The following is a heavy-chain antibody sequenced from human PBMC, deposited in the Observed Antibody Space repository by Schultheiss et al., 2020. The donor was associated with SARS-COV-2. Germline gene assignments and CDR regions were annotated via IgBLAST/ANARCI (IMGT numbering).Heavy chain of an antibody. D-gene: IGHD6-19*01. J-gene: IGHJ4*02. CDR2: ISYDGNTI. CDR3: AKDHLVAGLYFDY. V-gene: IGHV3-11*04. Sequence: GESLKISCSASGFSFSDYFMSWIRQAPGKGLECVSYISYDGNTIYYADSVKGRFTISRDNAKKSLYLQMNSLRADDTAVYYCAKDHLVAGLYFDYWGRGTQVTVSS. CDR1: GFSFSDYF.